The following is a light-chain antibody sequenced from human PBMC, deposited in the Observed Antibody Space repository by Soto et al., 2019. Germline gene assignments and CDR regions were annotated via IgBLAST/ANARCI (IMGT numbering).Light chain of an antibody. J-gene: IGKJ2*01. CDR2: AAS. CDR3: QHLNDYRYT. CDR1: QAINSS. V-gene: IGKV1-9*01. Sequence: DIRLTQSQSFLSASVGDRVTSACRASQAINSSLAWYQHNPGKAPKLLIYAASTLQNGVPSSFSGSGSGTEFTLTISSLQPEDFATYYCQHLNDYRYTFGQGTKVEIK.